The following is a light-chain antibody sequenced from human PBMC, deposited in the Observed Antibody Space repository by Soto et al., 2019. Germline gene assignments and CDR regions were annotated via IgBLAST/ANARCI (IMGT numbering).Light chain of an antibody. CDR3: QQRSNWPRT. Sequence: DIVLTQSPSTLSLSPGERATLSCRASQSVGYHLAWYQQKPGQAPRLLIYDASNRATGIPARFSGSGSGTDFTLTISSLQPEDFAVYYCQQRSNWPRTFGQGTRLEI. V-gene: IGKV3-11*01. J-gene: IGKJ5*01. CDR1: QSVGYH. CDR2: DAS.